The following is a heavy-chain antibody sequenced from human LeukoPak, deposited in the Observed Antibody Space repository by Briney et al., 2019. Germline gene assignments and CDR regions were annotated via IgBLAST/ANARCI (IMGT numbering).Heavy chain of an antibody. D-gene: IGHD3-10*01. CDR3: ARDPLWFGELLNAFDI. CDR2: IIPIFGTA. Sequence: GASVKVSCKASGGTFSSYAISWVRQAPGQGLEWTGGIIPIFGTANYAQKFQGRVTITADESTSTAYMELSSLRSEDTAVYYCARDPLWFGELLNAFDIWGQGTMVTVSS. CDR1: GGTFSSYA. V-gene: IGHV1-69*13. J-gene: IGHJ3*02.